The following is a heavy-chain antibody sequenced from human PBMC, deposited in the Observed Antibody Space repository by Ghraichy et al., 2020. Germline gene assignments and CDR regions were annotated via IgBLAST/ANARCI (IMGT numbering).Heavy chain of an antibody. V-gene: IGHV3-30*18. Sequence: GGSLRLSCAASGFTFRSFGIHWVRQAPGKGLEWVAVIGDDGSAKVYADSVKGRFTVSRDNPNNKMYLQLNSLRPEDTAVYFCAKEGGHGSWYLDLWGRGTLVTVSS. D-gene: IGHD3-16*01. J-gene: IGHJ2*01. CDR2: IGDDGSAK. CDR3: AKEGGHGSWYLDL. CDR1: GFTFRSFG.